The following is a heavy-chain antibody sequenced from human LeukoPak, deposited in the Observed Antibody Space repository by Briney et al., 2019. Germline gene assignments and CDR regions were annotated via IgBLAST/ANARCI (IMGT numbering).Heavy chain of an antibody. Sequence: GGSLRLSCAASGFTFSSYAMSWVRQAPGKGLEWVSAISGSGGSTYYADSVKGRFTISRDNSKNTLYLQMNSLRAEDTAVYYCAKDYSSGWYYYYYYMDVWGKGTTVTASS. CDR2: ISGSGGST. J-gene: IGHJ6*03. CDR1: GFTFSSYA. V-gene: IGHV3-23*01. D-gene: IGHD6-19*01. CDR3: AKDYSSGWYYYYYYMDV.